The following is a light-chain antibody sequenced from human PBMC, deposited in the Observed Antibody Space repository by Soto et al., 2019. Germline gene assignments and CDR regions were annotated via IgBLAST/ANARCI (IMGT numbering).Light chain of an antibody. CDR2: EAT. Sequence: QPVLTQPPSASGSPGQSVAISCTGTSSDVGGYNYVSWYQHHPGKAPQLILYEATKRPSGISDRFSGSKSGNTATLTISGLRAEDEADYYCCSFGGSSSLVFGGGTQLTVL. CDR1: SSDVGGYNY. J-gene: IGLJ2*01. V-gene: IGLV2-8*01. CDR3: CSFGGSSSLV.